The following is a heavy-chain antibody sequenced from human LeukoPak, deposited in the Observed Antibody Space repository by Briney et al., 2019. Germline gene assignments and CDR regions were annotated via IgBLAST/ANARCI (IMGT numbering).Heavy chain of an antibody. J-gene: IGHJ6*02. CDR1: GFTFSSYA. Sequence: GGSLRLSCAASGFTFSSYAMSWVRQAPGKGLEWVSAISGSGGSTYYADSVKGRFTISRDNSKNTLYLQMNSLRAEDTAVYYCAKGVYGDSLFGAEYYYGMDVWGQGTTVTVSS. CDR2: ISGSGGST. CDR3: AKGVYGDSLFGAEYYYGMDV. D-gene: IGHD4-17*01. V-gene: IGHV3-23*01.